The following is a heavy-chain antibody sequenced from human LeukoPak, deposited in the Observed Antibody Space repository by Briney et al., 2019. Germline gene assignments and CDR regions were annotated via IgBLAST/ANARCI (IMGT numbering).Heavy chain of an antibody. CDR1: GFTFSSYS. J-gene: IGHJ4*02. CDR2: ITSSSSYI. V-gene: IGHV3-21*01. CDR3: ATLGATPDY. Sequence: GGSLRLSCAVSGFTFSSYSMNWVRQAPGKGLEWVSSITSSSSYIYYADSVKGRFTISRDNAKNSLYLQMNSLRAEDTAVYYCATLGATPDYRGQGTLVTVSS. D-gene: IGHD1-26*01.